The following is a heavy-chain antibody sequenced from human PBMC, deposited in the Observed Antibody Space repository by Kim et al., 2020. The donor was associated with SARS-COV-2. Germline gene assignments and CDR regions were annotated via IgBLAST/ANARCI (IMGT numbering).Heavy chain of an antibody. Sequence: YAQKFQGRVTITADESTSTAYMELSSLRSEDTAVYYCASIVTNPDDAFDIWGQGTMVTVSS. D-gene: IGHD1-26*01. J-gene: IGHJ3*02. V-gene: IGHV1-69*01. CDR3: ASIVTNPDDAFDI.